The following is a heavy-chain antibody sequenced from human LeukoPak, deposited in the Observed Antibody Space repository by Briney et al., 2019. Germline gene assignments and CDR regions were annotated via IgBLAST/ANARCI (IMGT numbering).Heavy chain of an antibody. J-gene: IGHJ6*03. D-gene: IGHD5-18*01. CDR1: GGSIRSGRYY. V-gene: IGHV4-61*02. Sequence: SETLSLTCTVSGGSIRSGRYYESWIPHPAGKGLECIGRIYTSGSPNYNPSLKSRVTISVDTSKNQFSLKLSSVTAADTAVYYCARASVDTAMGGDYYYYYMDVWGKGTTVTVSS. CDR2: IYTSGSP. CDR3: ARASVDTAMGGDYYYYYMDV.